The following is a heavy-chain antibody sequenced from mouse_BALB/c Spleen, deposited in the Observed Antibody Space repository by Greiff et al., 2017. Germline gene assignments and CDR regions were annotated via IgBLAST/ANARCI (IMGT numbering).Heavy chain of an antibody. CDR3: ASYDYDYYAMDY. J-gene: IGHJ4*01. D-gene: IGHD2-4*01. CDR1: GFNIKDTY. Sequence: EVQVVESGAELVKPGASVKLSCTASGFNIKDTYMHWVKQRPEQGLEWIGRIDPANGNTKYDPKFQGKATITADTSSNTAYLQLSSLTSEDTAVYYCASYDYDYYAMDYWGQGTSVTVSS. V-gene: IGHV14-3*02. CDR2: IDPANGNT.